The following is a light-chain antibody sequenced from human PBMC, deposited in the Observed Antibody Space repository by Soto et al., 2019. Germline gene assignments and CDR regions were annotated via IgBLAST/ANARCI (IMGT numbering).Light chain of an antibody. V-gene: IGLV1-40*01. J-gene: IGLJ1*01. CDR3: QSSDSSLSDLYV. Sequence: QSVLTQPPSVSGAPGQRVTISCTGSSSNIGAGYDVHWYQQLPGTAPKLLIYGNSNRPSGVPDRFSGSKSGTSASLAITGLQAEDEADYYCQSSDSSLSDLYVFGTGTKVTVL. CDR1: SSNIGAGYD. CDR2: GNS.